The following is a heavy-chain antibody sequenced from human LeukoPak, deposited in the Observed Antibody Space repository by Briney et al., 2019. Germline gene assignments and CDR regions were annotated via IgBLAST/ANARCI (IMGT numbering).Heavy chain of an antibody. CDR1: GYSFTNYW. CDR3: ARAYSSSRIDY. Sequence: GESLKISCKGSGYSFTNYWINWVRQMPGKGLDWVGKIDPSDSYTNYSPSFQGHVTISADKSISTAYLQWSSLKASDTAMYYCARAYSSSRIDYWGQGTVVTVSS. CDR2: IDPSDSYT. V-gene: IGHV5-10-1*01. D-gene: IGHD6-6*01. J-gene: IGHJ4*02.